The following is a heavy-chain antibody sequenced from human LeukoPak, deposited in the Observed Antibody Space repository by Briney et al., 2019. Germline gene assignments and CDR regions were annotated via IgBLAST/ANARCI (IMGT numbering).Heavy chain of an antibody. CDR1: GFTFTTFW. CDR2: INHDGSST. D-gene: IGHD1-26*01. CDR3: AKGQEWELHSPLGY. J-gene: IGHJ4*02. Sequence: GGSLRLSCATSGFTFTTFWMHWVRQAPGKGLVWVSRINHDGSSTNYADSVKGRFTISRDNAKNTVYLQMDSLSAEDTALYYCAKGQEWELHSPLGYWGQGILVTVSS. V-gene: IGHV3-74*01.